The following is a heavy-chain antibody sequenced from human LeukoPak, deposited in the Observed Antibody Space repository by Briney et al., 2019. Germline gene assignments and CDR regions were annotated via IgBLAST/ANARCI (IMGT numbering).Heavy chain of an antibody. CDR3: AKVPFTYSYGYYVDY. Sequence: GGSLRLSCAVSGFTFSNYGMHWVRQAPGKGLEWVAFIPFAGTDRYYAGSVKGRFTISRDNSKNTLYLRMNSLRAEDTAVYYCAKVPFTYSYGYYVDYRGQGTLVTVSS. CDR2: IPFAGTDR. J-gene: IGHJ4*02. D-gene: IGHD5-18*01. CDR1: GFTFSNYG. V-gene: IGHV3-30*02.